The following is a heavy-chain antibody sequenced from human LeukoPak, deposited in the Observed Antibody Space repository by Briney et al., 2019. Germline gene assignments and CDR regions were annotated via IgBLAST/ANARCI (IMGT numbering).Heavy chain of an antibody. CDR2: ISSSSSYI. J-gene: IGHJ4*02. V-gene: IGHV3-21*01. Sequence: MAGGSLRLSCAASGFTFSSYSMNWVRQAPGKGLEWVSSISSSSSYIYYADPVKGRFTISRDNAKNSLYLQMNSLRAEDTAVYYCAVDGSDTPLEYWGQGTLVTVSS. CDR1: GFTFSSYS. D-gene: IGHD2-21*02. CDR3: AVDGSDTPLEY.